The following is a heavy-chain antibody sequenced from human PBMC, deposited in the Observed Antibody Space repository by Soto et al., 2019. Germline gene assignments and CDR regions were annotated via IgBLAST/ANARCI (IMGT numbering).Heavy chain of an antibody. V-gene: IGHV3-30*18. CDR2: ISYDGTKT. D-gene: IGHD3-10*01. J-gene: IGHJ4*02. CDR3: AKDRGPRRKWIIDPFDY. Sequence: QVQLVESGGGVVQPGRSLRVSCAASGFTFSIYAMHWVRQAPGTGLEWVAVISYDGTKTYYADSVKGRFTISRDNSKNTVYLQMNSLRDEDTAVYYCAKDRGPRRKWIIDPFDYWGKVTLVTVSP. CDR1: GFTFSIYA.